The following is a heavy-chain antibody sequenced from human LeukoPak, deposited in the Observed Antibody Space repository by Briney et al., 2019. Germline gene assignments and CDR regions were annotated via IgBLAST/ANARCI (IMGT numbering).Heavy chain of an antibody. D-gene: IGHD3-22*01. V-gene: IGHV3-30*02. J-gene: IGHJ4*02. Sequence: PGGSLRLSCAASGFTFSSYGMHWVRQAPGKGLEWVAFIRYDGSNKYYADSVKGRFTISRDNSKNTLYLQMNSLRAEDTAVYYCAKGCSGYLCRFPIFLYWGQGTLVTVSS. CDR1: GFTFSSYG. CDR3: AKGCSGYLCRFPIFLY. CDR2: IRYDGSNK.